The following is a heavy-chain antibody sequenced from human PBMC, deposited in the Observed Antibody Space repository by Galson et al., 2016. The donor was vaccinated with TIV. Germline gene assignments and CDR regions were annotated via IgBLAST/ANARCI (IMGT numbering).Heavy chain of an antibody. CDR3: ARVFQSYGMDV. CDR1: GFTFGSYG. J-gene: IGHJ6*02. CDR2: ISYDGSEK. Sequence: SLRLSCAASGFTFGSYGLHWVRQAPNKGPEWVAFISYDGSEKSYADSVKGRFTISRDKSKNTLYLQMNSLRGEDTAVYHLARVFQSYGMDVWGQGTTVTVSS. V-gene: IGHV3-30*01.